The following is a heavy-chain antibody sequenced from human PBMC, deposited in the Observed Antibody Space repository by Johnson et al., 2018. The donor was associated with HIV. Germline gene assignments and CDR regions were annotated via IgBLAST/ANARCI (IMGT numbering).Heavy chain of an antibody. D-gene: IGHD3-10*01. J-gene: IGHJ3*02. CDR3: ARDRSRHITMLLPDYGAFDI. V-gene: IGHV3-66*02. CDR2: IYSGGGT. CDR1: GFTVSSNY. Sequence: VQLVESGGGLVQPGGSLRLSCAGTGFTVSSNYMYWVRQAPGKGLECVSVIYSGGGTYYADSVKGRFTICRYTSKNTVYLHLNSLRPENTAVYYCARDRSRHITMLLPDYGAFDIWGQGTMVTVSS.